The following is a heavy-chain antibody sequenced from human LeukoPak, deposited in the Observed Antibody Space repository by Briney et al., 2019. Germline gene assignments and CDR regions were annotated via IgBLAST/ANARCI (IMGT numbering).Heavy chain of an antibody. CDR2: IYYSGST. CDR1: GGSISSSSYY. CDR3: AREEIPYYYDSSGYYLD. Sequence: PSETLSLTCTVSGGSISSSSYYWGWIRQPPGKGLEWIGSIYYSGSTYYNPSLKSRVTMSVDTSKNQFSLKLSSVTAADTAVYYCAREEIPYYYDSSGYYLDWGQGTLVTVSS. V-gene: IGHV4-39*07. D-gene: IGHD3-22*01. J-gene: IGHJ4*02.